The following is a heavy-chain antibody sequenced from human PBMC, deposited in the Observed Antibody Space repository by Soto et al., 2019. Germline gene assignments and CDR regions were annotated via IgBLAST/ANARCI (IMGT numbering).Heavy chain of an antibody. V-gene: IGHV3-23*01. CDR1: RFTFSSYS. CDR2: ISTSGGTT. J-gene: IGHJ2*01. CDR3: AKDLRSSRYWYFDL. Sequence: EVHLLESGGTLVQPGGSLRLSCAASRFTFSSYSMNWVRQAPGEGLEWVSYISTSGGTTYYADSVKGRFTISRDNSKNTLDLQMNSLRAEDTAVYYCAKDLRSSRYWYFDLWGRGTLVTVSS.